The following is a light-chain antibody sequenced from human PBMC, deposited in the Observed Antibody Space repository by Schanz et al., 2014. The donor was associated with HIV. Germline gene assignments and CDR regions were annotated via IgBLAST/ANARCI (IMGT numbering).Light chain of an antibody. V-gene: IGLV1-44*01. J-gene: IGLJ3*02. CDR1: DSNIGRNT. CDR2: SSY. Sequence: QSVLTQPPSASGTPGQRVTISCSGSDSNIGRNTVSWYQQFPGTAPKVVIHSSYHRPSGVPDRFSGSKSGTSASLAISGLRSEDEADYHCATWDDSLNAWVFGGGTKLTVL. CDR3: ATWDDSLNAWV.